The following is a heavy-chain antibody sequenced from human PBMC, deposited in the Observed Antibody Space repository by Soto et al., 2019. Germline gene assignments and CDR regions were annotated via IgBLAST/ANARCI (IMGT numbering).Heavy chain of an antibody. CDR1: GFTFSSYG. CDR3: AKEGAASGYDPYFDY. V-gene: IGHV3-30*18. Sequence: GGSLRLSCAASGFTFSSYGMHWVRQAPGKGLEWVAVISYDGSNKYYADSVKGRFTISRDNSKNTLYLQMNSLRAEDTAVYYCAKEGAASGYDPYFDYWGQGTLVTVSS. CDR2: ISYDGSNK. J-gene: IGHJ4*02. D-gene: IGHD5-12*01.